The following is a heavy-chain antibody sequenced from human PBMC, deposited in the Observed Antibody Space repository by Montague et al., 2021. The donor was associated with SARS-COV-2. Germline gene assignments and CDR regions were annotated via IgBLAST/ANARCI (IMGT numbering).Heavy chain of an antibody. CDR3: ARDYGDYSYYYGLDV. Sequence: TRSLTCTVSGGSIRSGSYYWSWIRQPAGKGLEWIGRIYSSGXTXYXXXXKXRVTMSVDTSRNQFSLKVSSVTAADTAVYYCARDYGDYSYYYGLDVWGQGTTVTVSS. CDR1: GGSIRSGSYY. D-gene: IGHD4-17*01. J-gene: IGHJ6*02. V-gene: IGHV4-61*02. CDR2: IYSSGXT.